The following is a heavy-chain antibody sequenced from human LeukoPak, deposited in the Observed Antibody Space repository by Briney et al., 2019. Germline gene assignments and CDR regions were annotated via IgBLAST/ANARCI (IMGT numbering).Heavy chain of an antibody. D-gene: IGHD4-23*01. Sequence: SETLSLTCTVSGGSISSGSYYWSWIRQPAGKGLEWIGRIYTSGSTNYNPSLKSRVTISVDTSKNQFSLKLSSVTAADTAVYYCAGEQTVYGGNIYFDYWGQGTLVTVSS. V-gene: IGHV4-61*02. CDR3: AGEQTVYGGNIYFDY. CDR1: GGSISSGSYY. CDR2: IYTSGST. J-gene: IGHJ4*02.